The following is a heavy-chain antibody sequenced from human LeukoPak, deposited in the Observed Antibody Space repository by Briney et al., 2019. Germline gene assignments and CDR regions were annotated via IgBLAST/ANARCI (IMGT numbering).Heavy chain of an antibody. CDR1: GFTFSSYW. CDR3: ARDPILTGYPPFDY. CDR2: IKQDGSEK. Sequence: GGSLRLSCAASGFTFSSYWMSWVRQAPGKGPEWVANIKQDGSEKYYVDSVKGRFTISRDNAKNSLYLQMNSLRAEDTAVYYCARDPILTGYPPFDYWGQGTLVTVSS. J-gene: IGHJ4*02. V-gene: IGHV3-7*01. D-gene: IGHD3-9*01.